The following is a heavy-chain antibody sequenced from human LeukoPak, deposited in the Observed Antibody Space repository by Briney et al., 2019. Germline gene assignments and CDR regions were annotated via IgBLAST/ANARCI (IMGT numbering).Heavy chain of an antibody. D-gene: IGHD2-2*01. CDR1: GGSFSSYA. J-gene: IGHJ5*02. CDR3: AREGRCSSTSCYSGGDDWFDP. V-gene: IGHV1-69*13. CDR2: IIPIFGTA. Sequence: SVKVSCKASGGSFSSYAISWVRQAPGQGLEWMGGIIPIFGTANYAQKFQGRVTITADESTSTAYMELSSLRSEDTAVYYCAREGRCSSTSCYSGGDDWFDPWGQGTLVTVSS.